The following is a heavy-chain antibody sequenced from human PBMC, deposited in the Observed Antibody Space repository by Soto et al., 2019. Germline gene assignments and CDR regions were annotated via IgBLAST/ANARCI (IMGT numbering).Heavy chain of an antibody. CDR3: AKDREQWLDGGSFDI. D-gene: IGHD6-19*01. V-gene: IGHV3-23*01. CDR1: GFTFSSYA. CDR2: ISGSGGST. J-gene: IGHJ3*02. Sequence: GGSLRLSCAASGFTFSSYAMSWVRQAPGKGLEWVSAISGSGGSTYYADSVEGRFTISRDNSKNTLYLQMNSLRAEDTAVYYCAKDREQWLDGGSFDIWGQGTMVTVSS.